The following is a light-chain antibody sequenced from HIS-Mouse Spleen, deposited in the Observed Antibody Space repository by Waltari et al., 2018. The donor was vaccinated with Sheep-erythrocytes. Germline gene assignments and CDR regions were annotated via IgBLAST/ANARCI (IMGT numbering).Light chain of an antibody. CDR2: DVS. CDR3: CSYAGSYNHV. V-gene: IGLV2-11*01. J-gene: IGLJ1*01. CDR1: SSDGGGYNY. Sequence: AWTQPRSVSGSPGQSVTISCTGTSSDGGGYNYVSWYQQHPGKAPKLMIYDVSKRPSGVPDHFSGSKSGNTASLTISGLQAEDEADYYCCSYAGSYNHVFATGTKVTVL.